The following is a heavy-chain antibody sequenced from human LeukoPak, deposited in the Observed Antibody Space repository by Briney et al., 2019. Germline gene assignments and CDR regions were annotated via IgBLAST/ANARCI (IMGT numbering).Heavy chain of an antibody. V-gene: IGHV4-59*05. J-gene: IGHJ3*02. D-gene: IGHD6-19*01. CDR1: GFTFSSYSMN. CDR2: IYYSGST. CDR3: ASPPVAALDAFDI. Sequence: PGGSLRLSCAASGFTFSSYSMNWVRQAPGKGLEWIGSIYYSGSTYYNPSLKSRVTISVDTSKNQFSLKLSSVTAADTAVYYCASPPVAALDAFDIWGQGTMVTVSS.